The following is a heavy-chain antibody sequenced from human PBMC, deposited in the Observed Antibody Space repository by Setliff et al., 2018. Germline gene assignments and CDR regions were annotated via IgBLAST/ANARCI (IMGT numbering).Heavy chain of an antibody. D-gene: IGHD2-15*01. CDR1: GFTFNTHA. Sequence: PGGSLRLSCAASGFTFNTHAMHWVRQAPGKGLEWVAMIWADPNSNTKYYADSVKGRFTVSRDNSKNTLYLQMDSLRAEDTAAYYCAKNLRGVGFYMGVWGKGTTVTVSS. J-gene: IGHJ6*03. CDR3: AKNLRGVGFYMGV. V-gene: IGHV3-33*06. CDR2: IWADPNSNTK.